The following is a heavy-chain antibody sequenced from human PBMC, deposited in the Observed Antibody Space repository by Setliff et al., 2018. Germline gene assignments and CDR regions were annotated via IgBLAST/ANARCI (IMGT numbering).Heavy chain of an antibody. Sequence: GGSLRLSCAASGFTFDDYAMHWVRQAPGKGLEWVSSISSSSSYIYYEDSVKGRFTISRDNAKNTLYLQMNSLRAEDTAVYYCARLKGSSTRYYYYGMDVWGQGTTVTVSS. D-gene: IGHD2-2*01. CDR3: ARLKGSSTRYYYYGMDV. J-gene: IGHJ6*02. CDR1: GFTFDDYA. V-gene: IGHV3-21*01. CDR2: ISSSSSYI.